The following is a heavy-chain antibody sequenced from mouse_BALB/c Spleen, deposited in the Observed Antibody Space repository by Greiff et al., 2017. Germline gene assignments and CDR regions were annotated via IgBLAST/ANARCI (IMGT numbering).Heavy chain of an antibody. CDR1: GFTFSSYA. CDR3: AREAYYGYFDY. J-gene: IGHJ2*01. D-gene: IGHD1-1*01. V-gene: IGHV5-6-5*01. Sequence: EVKLMESGGGLVKPGGSLKLSCAASGFTFSSYAMSWVRQTPEKRLEWVASISSGGSTYYPDSVKGRFTISRDNARNILYLQMSSLRSEDTAMYYCAREAYYGYFDYWGQGTTLTVSS. CDR2: ISSGGST.